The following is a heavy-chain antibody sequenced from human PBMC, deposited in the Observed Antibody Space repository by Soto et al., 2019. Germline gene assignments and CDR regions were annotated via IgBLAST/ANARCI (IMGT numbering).Heavy chain of an antibody. V-gene: IGHV1-69*02. CDR1: GGTFSSYT. Sequence: QVQLVQSGAEVKKPGSSVKVSCKASGGTFSSYTISWVRQAPGQGLEWMGRIIPILGIANYAQKFQGRVTITADKSTSTAYMELSSLGSEDTAVYYCARADCSGGSCYSTCDYWGQGTLVTVSS. CDR3: ARADCSGGSCYSTCDY. J-gene: IGHJ4*02. CDR2: IIPILGIA. D-gene: IGHD2-15*01.